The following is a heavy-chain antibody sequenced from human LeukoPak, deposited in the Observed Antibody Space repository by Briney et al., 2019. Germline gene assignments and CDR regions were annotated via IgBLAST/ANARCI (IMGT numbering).Heavy chain of an antibody. D-gene: IGHD2-2*01. V-gene: IGHV4-4*09. J-gene: IGHJ6*03. CDR2: IYTSGST. Sequence: PSETLSLTCTVSGVSISSYYWSWVRQPPGKGLEWVGYIYTSGSTNYTTSLKSRVTISVDTSKNQFPLKLSSVTGADTAVYYCARGGRDSDIVVVPAVRDYYYYMDVWGKGTTVTVSS. CDR1: GVSISSYY. CDR3: ARGGRDSDIVVVPAVRDYYYYMDV.